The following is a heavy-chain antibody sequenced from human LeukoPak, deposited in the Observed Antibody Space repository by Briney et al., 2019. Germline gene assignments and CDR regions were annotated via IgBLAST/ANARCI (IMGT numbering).Heavy chain of an antibody. Sequence: SETLSLTCSVSGYSISSGRFWGWIRRPPGKGLEWLGSIYNTGTTYLSLSLKNRLTISVDTSRNQFSLKLTSMTAADTAMYYCAKTSSVAARGPFDIWGLGTVVTVSP. J-gene: IGHJ3*02. D-gene: IGHD6-6*01. CDR1: GYSISSGRF. CDR2: IYNTGTT. V-gene: IGHV4-38-2*01. CDR3: AKTSSVAARGPFDI.